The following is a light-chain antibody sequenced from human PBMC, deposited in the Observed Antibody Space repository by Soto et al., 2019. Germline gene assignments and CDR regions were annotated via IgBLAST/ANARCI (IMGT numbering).Light chain of an antibody. Sequence: QSVLTQSPSASASLGASVKLTCTLSSGHSSYAIAWHQQQPEKGPRYLMKLDSDGSHTKGDAIPDRFSGSSSGAERYLTISSPQSEDEADFYCQTWGTCIHVVFGGGTKLTVL. CDR3: QTWGTCIHVV. CDR2: LDSDGSH. CDR1: SGHSSYA. V-gene: IGLV4-69*01. J-gene: IGLJ2*01.